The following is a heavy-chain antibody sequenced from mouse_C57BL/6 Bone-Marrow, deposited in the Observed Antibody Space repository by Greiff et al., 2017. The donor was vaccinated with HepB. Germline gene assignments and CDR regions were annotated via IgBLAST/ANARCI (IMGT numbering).Heavy chain of an antibody. Sequence: QVQLQQSGAELVRPGASVKLSCKASGYTFTDYYINWVKQRPGQGLEWIARIYPGSGNTYYNEKFKGKATLTAEKSSSTAYMQLSSLTSEDSAVYCCARWDYYGSTYFDYWGQGTTLTVAS. CDR1: GYTFTDYY. CDR2: IYPGSGNT. J-gene: IGHJ2*01. D-gene: IGHD1-1*01. CDR3: ARWDYYGSTYFDY. V-gene: IGHV1-76*01.